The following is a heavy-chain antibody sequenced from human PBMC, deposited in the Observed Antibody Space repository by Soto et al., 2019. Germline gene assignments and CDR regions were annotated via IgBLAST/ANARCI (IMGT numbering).Heavy chain of an antibody. CDR3: ARMYSSGSGWFHP. Sequence: LSLTCFVSGYSITAGGYYWSWIRHHPGKGLEWIGSFYSSGSIIYNPSLRSRVSISGDTSSNQFSMSLTSVTAADTARYYCARMYSSGSGWFHPWGQGTLVTVSS. CDR1: GYSITAGGYY. V-gene: IGHV4-31*03. CDR2: FYSSGSI. D-gene: IGHD6-19*01. J-gene: IGHJ5*02.